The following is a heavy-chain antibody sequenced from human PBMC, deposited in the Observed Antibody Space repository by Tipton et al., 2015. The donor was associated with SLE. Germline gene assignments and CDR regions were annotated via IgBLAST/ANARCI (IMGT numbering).Heavy chain of an antibody. D-gene: IGHD3-3*01. CDR3: ARHYDFWSGYYYAFDI. V-gene: IGHV4-39*01. Sequence: TLSLTCTVSGDSVTNTNYYWGWIRQPPGKGLEWIGSIYYSGSTYSFPSLKSRVTMSVDTSKNQFSLNLNSVTAADTAVYYCARHYDFWSGYYYAFDIWGQGTMVTVSS. CDR2: IYYSGST. J-gene: IGHJ3*02. CDR1: GDSVTNTNYY.